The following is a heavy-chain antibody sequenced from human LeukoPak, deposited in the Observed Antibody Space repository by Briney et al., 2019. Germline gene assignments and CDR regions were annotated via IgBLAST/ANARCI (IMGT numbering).Heavy chain of an antibody. D-gene: IGHD3-9*01. CDR2: IYHSGST. CDR1: GYSISSGYY. J-gene: IGHJ4*02. Sequence: PETLSLTCTVSGYSISSGYYWGWIRQPPGKGLEWIGSIYHSGSTYYNPSLKSRVTISVDTSKNQFSLKLSSVTAADTAVYYCARATLYYDILTGYPYWGQGTLVTVSS. V-gene: IGHV4-38-2*02. CDR3: ARATLYYDILTGYPY.